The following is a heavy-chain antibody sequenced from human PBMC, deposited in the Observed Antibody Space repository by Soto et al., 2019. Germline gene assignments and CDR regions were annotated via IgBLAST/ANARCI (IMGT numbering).Heavy chain of an antibody. CDR1: GESTSCYY. Sequence: SETLSLTGTVSGESTSCYYWSWIRQPPGKALEWIGYIYYSGSTNYSPSLKSRVTISVDTSENQFSLKLGSVTAADTAVYYCARGPSRYSPGYVPPRLLWHWGHVFLVAVSS. D-gene: IGHD5-12*01. CDR3: ARGPSRYSPGYVPPRLLWH. CDR2: IYYSGST. J-gene: IGHJ4*01. V-gene: IGHV4-59*01.